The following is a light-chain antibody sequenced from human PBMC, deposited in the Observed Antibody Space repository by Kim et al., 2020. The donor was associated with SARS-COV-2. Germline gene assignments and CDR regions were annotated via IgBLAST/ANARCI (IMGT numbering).Light chain of an antibody. CDR3: QQYNNWPFT. V-gene: IGKV3-15*01. CDR1: QSVSSI. J-gene: IGKJ2*01. CDR2: AAS. Sequence: EIVMTQSPASLSVSPGERATLSCRASQSVSSILAWYQQKPGQAPRLLIYAASTRATGIPARFSGTGSGTEFTLTISSLQSEDFAIYYCQQYNNWPFTLGQGTKLEIK.